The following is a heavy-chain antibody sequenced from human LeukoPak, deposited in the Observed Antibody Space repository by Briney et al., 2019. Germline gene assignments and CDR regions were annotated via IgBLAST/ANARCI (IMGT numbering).Heavy chain of an antibody. CDR3: ARDSNDYLFDY. V-gene: IGHV4-4*07. J-gene: IGHJ4*02. Sequence: MSSETLSLTCTVSGGSISSYYWSWIRRPAGKGLEWIGRIYTSGSTNYNPSLKSRVTMSVDTSKNQFSLKLSSVTAADTAVYYCARDSNDYLFDYWGQGTLVTVSS. CDR2: IYTSGST. CDR1: GGSISSYY. D-gene: IGHD4-11*01.